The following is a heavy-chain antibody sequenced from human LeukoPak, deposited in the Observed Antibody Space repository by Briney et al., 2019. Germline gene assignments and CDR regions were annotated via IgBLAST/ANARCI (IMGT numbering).Heavy chain of an antibody. CDR1: GFTFSDYY. J-gene: IGHJ4*02. V-gene: IGHV3-11*01. CDR2: ISSGGSSI. Sequence: GGSLRLSCGASGFTFSDYYMSWIRQAPGKGLEWVSYISSGGSSIYYADSVKGRFTISRDNAKNALYLQMNSLRGDDTAVYYCAKDVGKWESLHFFDYWGQGTLVTVSS. CDR3: AKDVGKWESLHFFDY. D-gene: IGHD1-26*01.